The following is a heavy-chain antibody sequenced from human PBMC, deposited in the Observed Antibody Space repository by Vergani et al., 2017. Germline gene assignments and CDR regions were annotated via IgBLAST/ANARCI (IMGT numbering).Heavy chain of an antibody. CDR1: GGSFSGYY. Sequence: QVQLHQWGAGLLKPSETLSLTCAVYGGSFSGYYWSWIRQPPGKGLEWIGEINHSGSTNYNPSLKSRVTISVDTSKNQFSLKLSSVTAADTAVYYCARGAARILTYYMDVWGKGTTVTVSS. CDR2: INHSGST. V-gene: IGHV4-34*01. J-gene: IGHJ6*03. CDR3: ARGAARILTYYMDV. D-gene: IGHD1-14*01.